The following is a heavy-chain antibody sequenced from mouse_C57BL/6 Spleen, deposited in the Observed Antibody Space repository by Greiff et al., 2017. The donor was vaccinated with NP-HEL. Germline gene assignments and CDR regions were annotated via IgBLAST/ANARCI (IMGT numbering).Heavy chain of an antibody. D-gene: IGHD2-2*01. Sequence: QVQLKESGAELVRPGASVTLSCKASGYTFTDYEMHWVKQTPVHGLEWIGAIDPETGGTAYNQKFKGKAILTADKSSSTAYMELRSLTSEDSAVYYCTREGLPGAYWGQGTLVTVSA. V-gene: IGHV1-15*01. CDR3: TREGLPGAY. CDR2: IDPETGGT. CDR1: GYTFTDYE. J-gene: IGHJ3*01.